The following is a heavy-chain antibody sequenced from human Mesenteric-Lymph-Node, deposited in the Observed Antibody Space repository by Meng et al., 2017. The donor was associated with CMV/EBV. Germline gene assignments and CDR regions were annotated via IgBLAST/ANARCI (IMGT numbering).Heavy chain of an antibody. J-gene: IGHJ4*02. V-gene: IGHV4-38-2*02. CDR2: IYHSGST. CDR1: GYSISSAYY. Sequence: SETLSLTCTVSGYSISSAYYWGWIRQPPGKGLEWIASIYHSGSTYYNPSLKSRVTISVDTSKNQFSLKLSSVTAADTAVYYCAREIVVVPAAIDYWGQGTLVTVSS. CDR3: AREIVVVPAAIDY. D-gene: IGHD2-2*01.